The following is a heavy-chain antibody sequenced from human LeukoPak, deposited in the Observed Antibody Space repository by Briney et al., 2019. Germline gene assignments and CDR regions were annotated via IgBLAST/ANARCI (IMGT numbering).Heavy chain of an antibody. V-gene: IGHV4-39*01. D-gene: IGHD3-10*01. CDR2: IYYSGST. Sequence: PSETLSLTCTVSGGSISSSSYYWGWIRQPPGKGLEWIGSIYYSGSTYYNPSLKSRVTISVDTSKNQFSLKPSSVTAADTAVYYCARHLRITMVRGVHYFDYWGQGTLVTVSS. CDR3: ARHLRITMVRGVHYFDY. CDR1: GGSISSSSYY. J-gene: IGHJ4*02.